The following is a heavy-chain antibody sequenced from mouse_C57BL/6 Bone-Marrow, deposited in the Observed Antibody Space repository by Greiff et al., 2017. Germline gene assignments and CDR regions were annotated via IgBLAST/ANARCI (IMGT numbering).Heavy chain of an antibody. CDR2: IDPSDSYT. V-gene: IGHV1-59*01. J-gene: IGHJ2*01. D-gene: IGHD2-1*01. CDR3: AKGGNYVGDY. Sequence: VQLQQPGAELVRPGTSVKLSCKASGYTFTSYWIHWVKQRPGQGLEWIGVIDPSDSYTNYNQKFKGKATLTVDTSSSTAYMQLSSLTSEDSAVYYCAKGGNYVGDYWGQGTTLTVSS. CDR1: GYTFTSYW.